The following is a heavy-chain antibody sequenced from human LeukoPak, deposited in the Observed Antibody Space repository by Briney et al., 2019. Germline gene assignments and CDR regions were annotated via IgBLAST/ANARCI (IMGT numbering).Heavy chain of an antibody. Sequence: SETLSLTCSVSGGSISSHYWSWIRQSPGKGLDWIGYVYYTGSTNYNPSLESRVTMSVDTSKKQFSLKLTSMTAADTAIYYCARSYGGSYYDLWFDPWGEGTRVTVSS. J-gene: IGHJ5*02. CDR1: GGSISSHY. CDR2: VYYTGST. V-gene: IGHV4-59*11. CDR3: ARSYGGSYYDLWFDP. D-gene: IGHD1-26*01.